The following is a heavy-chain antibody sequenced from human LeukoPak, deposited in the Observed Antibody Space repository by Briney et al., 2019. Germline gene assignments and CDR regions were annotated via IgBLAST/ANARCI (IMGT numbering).Heavy chain of an antibody. Sequence: ASETLSLTCTVSGGSISSSSYYWGWIRQPPGKGLEWIGSIYYSGSTYYNPSLKSRVTISVDTSKNQFSLKLSSVTAADTAVYYCARHRGEYSSSLSHYYYYYYMDVWGKGTTVTISS. CDR3: ARHRGEYSSSLSHYYYYYYMDV. CDR1: GGSISSSSYY. CDR2: IYYSGST. J-gene: IGHJ6*03. V-gene: IGHV4-39*01. D-gene: IGHD6-13*01.